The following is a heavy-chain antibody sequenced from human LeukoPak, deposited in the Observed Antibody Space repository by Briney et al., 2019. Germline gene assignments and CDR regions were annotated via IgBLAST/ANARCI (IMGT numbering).Heavy chain of an antibody. J-gene: IGHJ3*02. CDR3: ARDSWADAFDI. V-gene: IGHV4-34*01. CDR1: GGSFSGYY. Sequence: SETLSLTCAVYGGSFSGYYWSWIRQPPGKGLEWIGEINHSGSTNYNPSLKSRVTISVDTSKNQFSLKLSSVTAADTAVYYCARDSWADAFDIWGQGTMVTVSS. D-gene: IGHD2-15*01. CDR2: INHSGST.